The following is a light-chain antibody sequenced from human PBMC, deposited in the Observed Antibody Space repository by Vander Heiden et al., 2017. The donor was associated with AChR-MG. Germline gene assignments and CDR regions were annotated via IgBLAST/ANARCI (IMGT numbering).Light chain of an antibody. Sequence: SYELTQPPSAAVSPGQTAIITGSGDKLGYKYACWYQQKPGQSPVLVIYQDGKRPSGIPERFSGSNSGNTATLTISGTQAMDEADYYCQAWDSSTVVFGGGTKLTVL. V-gene: IGLV3-1*01. CDR1: KLGYKY. J-gene: IGLJ2*01. CDR2: QDG. CDR3: QAWDSSTVV.